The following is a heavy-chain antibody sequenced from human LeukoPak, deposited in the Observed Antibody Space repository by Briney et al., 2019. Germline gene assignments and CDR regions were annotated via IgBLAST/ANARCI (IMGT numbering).Heavy chain of an antibody. D-gene: IGHD2-15*01. CDR1: GGFISSYY. CDR3: ARVCGGSCYGAFDS. J-gene: IGHJ3*02. CDR2: IYYSGST. V-gene: IGHV4-59*01. Sequence: SETLSLTCTVSGGFISSYYWSWIRQPPGKGLEWIGYIYYSGSTNYNPSLKSRVTISVDTSKNQFSLKLSSVTAADTAVYYCARVCGGSCYGAFDSWGQGTMVTVSS.